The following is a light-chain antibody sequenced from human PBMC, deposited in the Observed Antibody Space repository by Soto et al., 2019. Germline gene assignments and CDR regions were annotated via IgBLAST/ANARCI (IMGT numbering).Light chain of an antibody. Sequence: EIVMTQSPATLSVSQGERATLSCRASHSVSANLAWYQQKPGQAPRLLIYDASTRATGIPARFSGSGCGTDFTLTISSLQSEDFAVYFCQQSNKWPYTFGQGTRLEIK. CDR1: HSVSAN. CDR2: DAS. V-gene: IGKV3-15*01. J-gene: IGKJ5*01. CDR3: QQSNKWPYT.